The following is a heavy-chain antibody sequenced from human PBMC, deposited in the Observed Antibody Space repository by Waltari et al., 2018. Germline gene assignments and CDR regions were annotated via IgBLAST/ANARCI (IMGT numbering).Heavy chain of an antibody. CDR2: IYTSGST. V-gene: IGHV4-4*07. J-gene: IGHJ6*03. CDR3: AGGDYYYYYMDV. CDR1: GGSISSYY. Sequence: QVQLQESGPGLVKPSETLSLTCTVSGGSISSYYWSWIRQPAGKGLEWIGRIYTSGSTNFDPSLKSLVTMSADTSKNQFSRRLGSATAAETAVDYCAGGDYYYYYMDVWGKGTTVTVSS.